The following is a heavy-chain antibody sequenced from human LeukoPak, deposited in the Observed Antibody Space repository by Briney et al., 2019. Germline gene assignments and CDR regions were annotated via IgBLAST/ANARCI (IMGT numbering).Heavy chain of an antibody. D-gene: IGHD4-23*01. J-gene: IGHJ6*03. CDR3: ARDHKRAGGVVTPYYYYYMDV. Sequence: HPGGSLRLSCAASGFTFSNAWMSWVRQAPGKGLEWVAVISYDGSNKYYADSVKGRFTISRDNSKNTLYLQMNSLRAEDTAVYYCARDHKRAGGVVTPYYYYYMDVWGKGTTVTVSS. CDR1: GFTFSNAW. CDR2: ISYDGSNK. V-gene: IGHV3-30-3*01.